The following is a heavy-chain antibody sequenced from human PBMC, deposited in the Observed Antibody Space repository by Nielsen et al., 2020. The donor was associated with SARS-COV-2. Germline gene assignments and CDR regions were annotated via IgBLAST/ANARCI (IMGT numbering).Heavy chain of an antibody. CDR3: ARNEYCPNGICRSFGFDL. D-gene: IGHD2-8*01. J-gene: IGHJ3*01. Sequence: GESLKISCAASGFMFGDYSMTWIRQAPGKGLEWISYISSSSAYTSYADSVKGRFTISRDNAKKSLYLHMHSLRAEDTALYYCARNEYCPNGICRSFGFDLWGRGTMVTVSS. CDR1: GFMFGDYS. V-gene: IGHV3-11*06. CDR2: ISSSSAYT.